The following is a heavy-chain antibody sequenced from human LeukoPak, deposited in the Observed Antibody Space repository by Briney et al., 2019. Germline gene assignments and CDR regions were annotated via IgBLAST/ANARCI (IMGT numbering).Heavy chain of an antibody. CDR3: ATSRYCSSTSCIDAFDI. D-gene: IGHD2-2*01. CDR1: GYTLTELS. CDR2: FDPEDGET. Sequence: ASVKVSCKVSGYTLTELSMHWVRQAPGKGLEWMGGFDPEDGETIYAQKFQGRVTMTEDTSTDTAYMELSSLRSEDTAVYYCATSRYCSSTSCIDAFDIWGQGTMVTVSS. J-gene: IGHJ3*02. V-gene: IGHV1-24*01.